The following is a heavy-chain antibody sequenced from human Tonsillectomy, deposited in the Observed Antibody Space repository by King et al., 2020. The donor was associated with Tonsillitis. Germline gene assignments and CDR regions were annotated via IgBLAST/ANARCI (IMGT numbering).Heavy chain of an antibody. Sequence: VQLVESGGGLIQPGGSLRLSCAASGFTVSSNFISWVRQSPGEGLEGVSVIYSGGSTYFADSVKGRVTISRDNFKNTLFLQMNSLRAEDTAVYYCARVENFYYYMDVWGKGTTVTVSS. CDR3: ARVENFYYYMDV. D-gene: IGHD2/OR15-2a*01. CDR2: IYSGGST. J-gene: IGHJ6*03. CDR1: GFTVSSNF. V-gene: IGHV3-53*01.